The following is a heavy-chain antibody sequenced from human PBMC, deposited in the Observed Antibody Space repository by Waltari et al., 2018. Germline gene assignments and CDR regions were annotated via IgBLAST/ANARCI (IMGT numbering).Heavy chain of an antibody. V-gene: IGHV1-8*01. CDR3: AREFYYSDAFTGV. Sequence: VQLVQYGAEVKKPGASVKVSCKASGYSFTSFDIYWVRQAAGQGLEWMGRRNPDSGNTGYAEKFQGRVTMTRDTSISTAYMELSSLRSEDTAVYYCAREFYYSDAFTGVWGQGTLVTVSS. J-gene: IGHJ4*02. D-gene: IGHD4-17*01. CDR2: RNPDSGNT. CDR1: GYSFTSFD.